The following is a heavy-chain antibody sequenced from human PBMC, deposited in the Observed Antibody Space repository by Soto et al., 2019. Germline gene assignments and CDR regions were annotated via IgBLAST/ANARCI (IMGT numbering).Heavy chain of an antibody. CDR2: ISAYNGNT. Sequence: QVQLVQSGAEVKKPGASVKVSCKASGYTFTSYGISWVRQAPGQGLEWMGWISAYNGNTNYAQKLQCRVTMTTDTSARSAYMELRCLRSDDTAVYYCAKHQGGMDVWGQGTTVTVSS. J-gene: IGHJ6*02. V-gene: IGHV1-18*04. CDR1: GYTFTSYG. CDR3: AKHQGGMDV.